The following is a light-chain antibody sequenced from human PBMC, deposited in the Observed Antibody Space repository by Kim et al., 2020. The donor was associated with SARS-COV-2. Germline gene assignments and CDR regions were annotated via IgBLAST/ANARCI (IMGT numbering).Light chain of an antibody. CDR2: EDN. J-gene: IGLJ3*02. CDR3: QSYDSSNHGV. Sequence: NFMPTQPHSVSESPGKTVTISCTRSSGSIASNYVQWYQQRPGSSPTTVIYEDNQRPSGVPDRFSGSIDSSSNSASLTISGLKTEDEADYYCQSYDSSNHGVFGGGTKLTVL. V-gene: IGLV6-57*01. CDR1: SGSIASNY.